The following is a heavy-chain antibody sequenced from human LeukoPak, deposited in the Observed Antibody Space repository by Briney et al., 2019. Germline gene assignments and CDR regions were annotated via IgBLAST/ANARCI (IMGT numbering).Heavy chain of an antibody. CDR2: IRYDSSNE. CDR1: GFTLSNFG. CDR3: AREGGFFDY. V-gene: IGHV3-30*02. Sequence: GGSLRLSCAASGFTLSNFGMHCVRQAPGNGLEWVAFIRYDSSNEYADSVKGRFTISRDNSKNTLYLQMNSLRAEDTAVYYCAREGGFFDYWGQGTLVTVSS. J-gene: IGHJ4*02.